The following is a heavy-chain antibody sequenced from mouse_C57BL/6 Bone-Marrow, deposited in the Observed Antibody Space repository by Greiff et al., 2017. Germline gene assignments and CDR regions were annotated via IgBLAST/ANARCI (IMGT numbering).Heavy chain of an antibody. Sequence: VQLQQPGAELVMPGASVKLSCKASGYTFTSYWMHWVKQRPGQGLEWIGEIDPSDSYTNYNQKFKGKSTLTVDKSSSTAYMQLSSLTSEDSAVYYCARWGRSNPYAMDYWGQGTSVTVSS. CDR3: ARWGRSNPYAMDY. CDR1: GYTFTSYW. J-gene: IGHJ4*01. V-gene: IGHV1-69*01. CDR2: IDPSDSYT. D-gene: IGHD2-5*01.